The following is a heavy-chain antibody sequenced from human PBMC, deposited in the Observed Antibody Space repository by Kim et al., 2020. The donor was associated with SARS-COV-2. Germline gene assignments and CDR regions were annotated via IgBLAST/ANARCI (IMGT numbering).Heavy chain of an antibody. V-gene: IGHV3-73*01. CDR1: GFTFSGST. Sequence: GGSLRLSCAASGFTFSGSTMHWVRQASGKGLEWVGRIRSKANNYATAYAASVKNRFTIYRDDSKSTAYLQMNSLNTEDTAVYYCTRVNPTAGGWYDAFDIWGQGTKVTVSS. J-gene: IGHJ3*02. CDR3: TRVNPTAGGWYDAFDI. CDR2: IRSKANNYAT. D-gene: IGHD6-19*01.